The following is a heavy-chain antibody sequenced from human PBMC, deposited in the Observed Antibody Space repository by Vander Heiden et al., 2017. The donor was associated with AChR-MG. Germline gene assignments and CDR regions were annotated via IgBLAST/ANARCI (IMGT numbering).Heavy chain of an antibody. CDR1: GGSISRSSYY. CDR2: IYYSGST. J-gene: IGHJ5*02. Sequence: QLQLQESGPGLVKPSETLSLTCTVSGGSISRSSYYWGWIRQPPGKGLEWIGSIYYSGSTYYNPSLKSRVTISVDTSKNQFSLKLSSVTAADTAVYYCARHSTDSGSNWFDPWGQGTLVTVSS. D-gene: IGHD6-19*01. CDR3: ARHSTDSGSNWFDP. V-gene: IGHV4-39*01.